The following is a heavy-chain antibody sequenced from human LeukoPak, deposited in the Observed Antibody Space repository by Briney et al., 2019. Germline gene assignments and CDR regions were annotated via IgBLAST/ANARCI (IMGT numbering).Heavy chain of an antibody. CDR2: IYYSGST. CDR3: ARRGYYDSSGYYYFDY. CDR1: GGSIGSYY. D-gene: IGHD3-22*01. J-gene: IGHJ4*02. V-gene: IGHV4-59*05. Sequence: SETLSLTCTISGGSIGSYYWTWIRQPPGKGLEWIGSIYYSGSTYYNPSLKSRVTISVDTSKNQFSLKLSSVTAADTAVYYCARRGYYDSSGYYYFDYWGQGTLVTVSS.